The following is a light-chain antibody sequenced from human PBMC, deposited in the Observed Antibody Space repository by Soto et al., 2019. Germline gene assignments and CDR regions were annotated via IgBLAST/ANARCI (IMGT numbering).Light chain of an antibody. CDR2: GAS. CDR1: QSIDSSS. V-gene: IGKV3-20*01. CDR3: QKYGGSPLVT. Sequence: EVVLTQSPGTLSLSPGERATLSCRASQSIDSSSLAWYQQTPGQTARLLIYGASTRATGVSDRFSGSGSGTYFTLSISRLETEDFGVYYCQKYGGSPLVTFGPGTKVEVK. J-gene: IGKJ3*01.